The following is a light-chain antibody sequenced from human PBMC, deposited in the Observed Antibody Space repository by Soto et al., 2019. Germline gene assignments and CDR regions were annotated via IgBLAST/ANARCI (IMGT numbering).Light chain of an antibody. V-gene: IGLV2-14*01. CDR2: NVN. CDR3: SSYTTSRTYF. CDR1: NSDIGSYDR. Sequence: QSVLTQPASVSGSPGQSITISCTGSNSDIGSYDRVAWYQQEPGKAPKIMIFNVNNRPSGISNRFSGSKSGNTTSLTISGLLAEDEADYYCSSYTTSRTYFFGTGTKLTVL. J-gene: IGLJ1*01.